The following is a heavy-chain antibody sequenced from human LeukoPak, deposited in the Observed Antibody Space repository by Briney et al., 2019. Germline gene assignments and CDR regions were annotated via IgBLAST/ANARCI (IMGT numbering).Heavy chain of an antibody. V-gene: IGHV3-53*01. Sequence: GGSLRLSCAASGVTVSSNYMNWVRQAPGKGLEWVSVIYGGGNIYYADSVKGGFTISRDNSKNTLYLQMNSLRAEDTAVYYCAKGIVAAAGTGADFDSWGQGTLVTVSS. CDR2: IYGGGNI. D-gene: IGHD6-13*01. J-gene: IGHJ4*02. CDR3: AKGIVAAAGTGADFDS. CDR1: GVTVSSNY.